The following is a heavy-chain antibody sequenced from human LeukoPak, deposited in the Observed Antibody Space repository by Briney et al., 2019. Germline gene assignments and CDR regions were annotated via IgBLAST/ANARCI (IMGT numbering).Heavy chain of an antibody. CDR3: ARHAFDCSSTSCYPSRGFDY. CDR1: GGSFSGYY. V-gene: IGHV4-34*01. J-gene: IGHJ4*02. D-gene: IGHD2-2*01. CDR2: INHSGST. Sequence: PSETLSLTCAVYGGSFSGYYWSWIRQPPGKGLEWIGEINHSGSTNHNPSLKSRVTISVDTSKNQFSLKLSSVTAADTAVYYCARHAFDCSSTSCYPSRGFDYWGQGTLVTVSS.